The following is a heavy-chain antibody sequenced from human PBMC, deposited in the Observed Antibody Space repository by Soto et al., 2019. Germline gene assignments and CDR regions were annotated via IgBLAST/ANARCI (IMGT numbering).Heavy chain of an antibody. D-gene: IGHD3-10*01. Sequence: EVQLVESGGGLVQPGRSLRLSCAASGFTFDDYAMHWVRQAPGKGLEWVSGISWNSGSIGYADSVKGRFTISSDNAKNSLYLQMNSLRAYDTALYYWAKDGGADGGGYYYYYIDVWGKGSTVTVSS. J-gene: IGHJ6*03. CDR2: ISWNSGSI. V-gene: IGHV3-9*01. CDR1: GFTFDDYA. CDR3: AKDGGADGGGYYYYYIDV.